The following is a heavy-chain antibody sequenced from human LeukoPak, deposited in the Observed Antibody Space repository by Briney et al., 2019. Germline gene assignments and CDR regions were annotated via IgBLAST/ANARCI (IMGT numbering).Heavy chain of an antibody. J-gene: IGHJ4*02. V-gene: IGHV3-30*18. D-gene: IGHD1-26*01. CDR3: AKDRVSGSYTGADY. Sequence: GGSLRLSCAASGFTFSSYGMHWVRQAPGKGLEWVAVISYDGSNKYYADSVKGRFTTSRDNSKNTLYLQMNSLRAEDTAVYYCAKDRVSGSYTGADYWGQGTLVTVSS. CDR2: ISYDGSNK. CDR1: GFTFSSYG.